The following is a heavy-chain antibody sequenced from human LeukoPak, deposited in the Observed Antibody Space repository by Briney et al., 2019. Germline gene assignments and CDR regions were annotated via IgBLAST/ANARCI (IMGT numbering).Heavy chain of an antibody. CDR2: ISAYNGNK. V-gene: IGHV1-18*01. CDR3: ARPQGSSWYWYY. CDR1: GYTFTIYG. D-gene: IGHD6-13*01. J-gene: IGHJ4*02. Sequence: ASVKLSCNASGYTFTIYGISWVRHATGQGLEWMGWISAYNGNKNYSQKLQGRVTMTTATSTSTAYMELRSLRSDDTAVYYGARPQGSSWYWYYWGQGTLVTVSS.